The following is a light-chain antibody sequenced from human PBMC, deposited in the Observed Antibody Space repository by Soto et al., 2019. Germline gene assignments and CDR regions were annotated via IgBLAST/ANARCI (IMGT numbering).Light chain of an antibody. CDR1: SSDVGGYNY. V-gene: IGLV2-14*01. CDR2: DVS. CDR3: SSYTSSSALV. J-gene: IGLJ2*01. Sequence: QSALTQPASVSGSPGQSITISCTGTSSDVGGYNYVSWYQQHPGKAPKLMIYDVSNRPSGVSNRFSGPKSGNTASLTISGLQAEVEADYYCSSYTSSSALVFGGGAKLTVL.